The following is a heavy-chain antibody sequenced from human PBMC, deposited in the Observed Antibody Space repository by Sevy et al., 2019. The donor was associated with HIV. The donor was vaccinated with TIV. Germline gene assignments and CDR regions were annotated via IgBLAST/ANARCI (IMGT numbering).Heavy chain of an antibody. V-gene: IGHV1-69*10. CDR3: ASVRPCGGDCYLFDS. CDR2: IIPRVGLT. J-gene: IGHJ4*02. Sequence: ASVKVSCKASGGSLSEYGMNWVRQAPGQGLEWTGGIIPRVGLTNYAQKFHDRVTITADESTSTVYIEVRRLTSEDTGVYYCASVRPCGGDCYLFDSWGQGTLVTVSS. D-gene: IGHD2-21*01. CDR1: GGSLSEYG.